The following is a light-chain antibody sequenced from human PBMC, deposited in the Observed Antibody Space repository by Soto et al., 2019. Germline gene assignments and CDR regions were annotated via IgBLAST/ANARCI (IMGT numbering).Light chain of an antibody. J-gene: IGKJ1*01. Sequence: DIQMTQSPSTLSGSQGDRVTLSCRASQTISSSLAWYQQKPGHAPRLLIYRASTINTGVPLRFSGSGSGTEFTLTISSLQPDDFAAYYCQHYNRYSQPFGQGTKVDIK. CDR3: QHYNRYSQP. CDR2: RAS. V-gene: IGKV1-5*03. CDR1: QTISSS.